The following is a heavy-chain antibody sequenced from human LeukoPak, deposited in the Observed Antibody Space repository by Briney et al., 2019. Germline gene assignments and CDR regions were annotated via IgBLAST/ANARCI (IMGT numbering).Heavy chain of an antibody. CDR3: ARDIAAAGAFDY. Sequence: SETLSLTCTVSGGSISSSIYYWGWIRQPPGEGLEWIGNIYYSGSTYYNPSLKSRVIISVDTSRTRFSLRLSSVTAADTAVYYCARDIAAAGAFDYWGQGTLVTVSS. V-gene: IGHV4-39*02. D-gene: IGHD6-13*01. CDR2: IYYSGST. CDR1: GGSISSSIYY. J-gene: IGHJ4*02.